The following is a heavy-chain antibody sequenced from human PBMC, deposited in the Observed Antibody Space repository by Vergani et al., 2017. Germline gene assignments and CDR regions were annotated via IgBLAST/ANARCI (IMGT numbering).Heavy chain of an antibody. CDR2: IWYDGSNK. CDR3: ARGASAGTSLVDY. CDR1: GFTFSSYG. J-gene: IGHJ4*02. Sequence: QVQLVESGGGVVQPGRSLRLSCAASGFTFSSYGMHWVRQAPGKGLEWVAVIWYDGSNKYYADSVKGRFTISRGNSKNTLYLQMNSLRAEDTAVYYCARGASAGTSLVDYWGQGTLVTVSS. V-gene: IGHV3-33*01. D-gene: IGHD1-1*01.